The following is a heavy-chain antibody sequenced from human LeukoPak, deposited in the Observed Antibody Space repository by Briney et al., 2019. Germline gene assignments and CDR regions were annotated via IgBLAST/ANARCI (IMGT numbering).Heavy chain of an antibody. CDR2: IRYDGSNK. V-gene: IGHV3-30*02. CDR3: AKDSGPAAGTYY. J-gene: IGHJ4*02. CDR1: GFTFSSYG. D-gene: IGHD6-13*01. Sequence: PVGSLRLSCAASGFTFSSYGMHWVRQAPGKGLEWVAFIRYDGSNKYYADSVKGRFTISRDNSKNTLYLQMNSPRAEDTAVYYCAKDSGPAAGTYYWGQGTLVTVSS.